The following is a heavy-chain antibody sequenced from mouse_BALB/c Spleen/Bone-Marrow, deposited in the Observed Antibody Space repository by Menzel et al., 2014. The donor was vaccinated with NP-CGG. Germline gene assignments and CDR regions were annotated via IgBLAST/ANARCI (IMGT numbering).Heavy chain of an antibody. Sequence: EVQVVESGGGLVQPGGSRKLSCAASGFTFSSFGMHWVRQAPEKGLEWVAYISSGSSTIYYADTVKGRFTISRDNPKNTLFLQMTSLRSEDTAMYYCARSYYGSSYYLDYWGQGTPLTVDS. CDR3: ARSYYGSSYYLDY. CDR1: GFTFSSFG. D-gene: IGHD1-1*01. J-gene: IGHJ2*01. V-gene: IGHV5-17*02. CDR2: ISSGSSTI.